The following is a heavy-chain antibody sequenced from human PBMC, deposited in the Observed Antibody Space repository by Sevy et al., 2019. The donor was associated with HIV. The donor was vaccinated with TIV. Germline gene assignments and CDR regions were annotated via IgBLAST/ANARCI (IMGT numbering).Heavy chain of an antibody. D-gene: IGHD1-26*01. J-gene: IGHJ4*01. Sequence: GGSLRLSCAASGFAFSTHAMHWVRQAPGKGLEWVAVISYEGTETFYAASVQGRFTISRDNSKNMLSLQINSLRPEDTAVYYCARDGGYSVKWYPLYWGHGTLVTVSS. V-gene: IGHV3-30-3*01. CDR3: ARDGGYSVKWYPLY. CDR1: GFAFSTHA. CDR2: ISYEGTET.